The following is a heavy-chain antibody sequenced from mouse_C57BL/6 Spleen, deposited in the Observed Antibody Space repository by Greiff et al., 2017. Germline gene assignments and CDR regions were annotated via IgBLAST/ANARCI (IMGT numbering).Heavy chain of an antibody. CDR3: TRCGSSYDWYFDV. Sequence: QVQLQQSGAELVRPGASVTLSCKASGYTFTDYEMHWVKQTPVHGLEWIGAIDPETGGTAYNQKFKGKAILTADKSSSTAYMELRSLTSEDSAVSYCTRCGSSYDWYFDVWGTGTTVTVSS. CDR2: IDPETGGT. J-gene: IGHJ1*03. V-gene: IGHV1-15*01. D-gene: IGHD1-1*01. CDR1: GYTFTDYE.